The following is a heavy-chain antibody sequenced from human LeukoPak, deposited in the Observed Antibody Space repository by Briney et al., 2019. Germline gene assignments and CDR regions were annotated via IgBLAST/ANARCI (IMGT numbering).Heavy chain of an antibody. CDR3: ARRAGYYPQLISYYMDV. Sequence: SETLSLTCAVYGGSFSGYYRSWIRQPPGKGLEWIGEINHSGSTNYNPSLKSRVTISVDTSKNQFSLKLSSVTAADTAVYYCARRAGYYPQLISYYMDVWGKGTTVTVSS. CDR2: INHSGST. J-gene: IGHJ6*03. V-gene: IGHV4-34*01. D-gene: IGHD3-22*01. CDR1: GGSFSGYY.